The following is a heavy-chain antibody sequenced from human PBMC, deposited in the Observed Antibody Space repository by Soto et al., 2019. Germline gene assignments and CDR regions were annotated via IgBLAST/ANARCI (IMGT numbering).Heavy chain of an antibody. Sequence: QVQLVQSGAEVKKPGASVKVSCKASAYTFINHDISWVRQAPGPGLEWRGWISVYNGNTNYAQKLQGRVTMTTDTSTSTAYMELRSLRADATSVYYCARPVVTYYYFYGMDVWGQGTTVTVSS. CDR3: ARPVVTYYYFYGMDV. CDR1: AYTFINHD. J-gene: IGHJ6*02. CDR2: ISVYNGNT. V-gene: IGHV1-18*01. D-gene: IGHD2-21*02.